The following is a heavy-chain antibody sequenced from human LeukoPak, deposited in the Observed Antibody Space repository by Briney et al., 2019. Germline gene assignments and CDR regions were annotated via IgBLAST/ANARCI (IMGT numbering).Heavy chain of an antibody. D-gene: IGHD5-24*01. CDR1: GFTFSSYW. CDR2: IKEDGSEK. V-gene: IGHV3-7*01. Sequence: GGSLRLSCAASGFTFSSYWMSWVRQAPRKGLEWVANIKEDGSEKDYVASVKGRFTISRDNTKKSLYLQMNSLRAEDAAVYYCARDGPRLQEIYWGQGTLVTVSS. J-gene: IGHJ4*02. CDR3: ARDGPRLQEIY.